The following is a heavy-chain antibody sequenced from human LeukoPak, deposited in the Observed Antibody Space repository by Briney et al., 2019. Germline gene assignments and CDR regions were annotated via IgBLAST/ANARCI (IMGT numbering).Heavy chain of an antibody. D-gene: IGHD2-15*01. CDR3: ARFSKDRGIDY. J-gene: IGHJ4*02. CDR1: GGSISSSSYY. V-gene: IGHV4-39*07. CDR2: IYYSGST. Sequence: SETLSLTCTVSGGSISSSSYYWGWIRQPPGKGLEWIGSIYYSGSTYYNPSLKSRVTISVDTSKNQFSLKLSSVTAADTAVYYCARFSKDRGIDYWGQGTLVTVSS.